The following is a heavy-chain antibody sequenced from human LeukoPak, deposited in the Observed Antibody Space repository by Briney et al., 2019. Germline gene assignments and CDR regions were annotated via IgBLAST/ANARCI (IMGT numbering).Heavy chain of an antibody. Sequence: ASVKVSCKASGYTFTSYGISWVRQAPGQGLEWMGWISAYNGNTNYAQKLRGRVTMTTDTSTSTAYMELRSLRSDDTAVYYCARDGKYYYDSSGYYPFDYWGQGTLVTVSS. CDR3: ARDGKYYYDSSGYYPFDY. CDR1: GYTFTSYG. J-gene: IGHJ4*02. V-gene: IGHV1-18*01. CDR2: ISAYNGNT. D-gene: IGHD3-22*01.